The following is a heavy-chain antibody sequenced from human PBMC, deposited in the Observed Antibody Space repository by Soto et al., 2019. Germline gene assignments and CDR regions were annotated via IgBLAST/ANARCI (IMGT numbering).Heavy chain of an antibody. CDR3: ARWHPLETSSYYSGSGSGPGYYYYYGMDV. Sequence: PSETLSLTCAVYGGSFSGYYWSWIRQPPGKGLEWIGEINHSGSTNYNPSLKSRVTISVDASKNQFSLKLSSVTAADTAVYYCARWHPLETSSYYSGSGSGPGYYYYYGMDVWGQGTTVTVSS. J-gene: IGHJ6*02. V-gene: IGHV4-34*01. CDR1: GGSFSGYY. CDR2: INHSGST. D-gene: IGHD3-10*01.